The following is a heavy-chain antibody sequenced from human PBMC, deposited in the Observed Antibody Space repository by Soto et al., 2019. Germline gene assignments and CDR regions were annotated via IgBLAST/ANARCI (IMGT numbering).Heavy chain of an antibody. D-gene: IGHD3-22*01. Sequence: EVQLLESGGGLVQPGGSLRLSCAASGFTFSSYAMSWVRQAPGQGLEWVSAISGSGGSTYYADSVKGRFTISRDNSKNTLHLQMNSLRAEDTAVYYCAKEEYYDSSGYLVYWGQGTLVAVSS. J-gene: IGHJ4*02. V-gene: IGHV3-23*01. CDR2: ISGSGGST. CDR3: AKEEYYDSSGYLVY. CDR1: GFTFSSYA.